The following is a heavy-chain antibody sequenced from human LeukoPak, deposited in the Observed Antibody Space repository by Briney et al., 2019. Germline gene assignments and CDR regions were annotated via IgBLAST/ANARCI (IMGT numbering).Heavy chain of an antibody. Sequence: AGGSLRLSCAASGFTFSDYYMSWIRQAPGKGLEWVAVISYDGSNKYYADSVKGRFTISRDNAKNSLYLQMNSLRAEDTAVYYCARARSRGQDAFDIWGQGTMVTVSS. J-gene: IGHJ3*02. D-gene: IGHD6-19*01. CDR1: GFTFSDYY. CDR3: ARARSRGQDAFDI. V-gene: IGHV3-30*03. CDR2: ISYDGSNK.